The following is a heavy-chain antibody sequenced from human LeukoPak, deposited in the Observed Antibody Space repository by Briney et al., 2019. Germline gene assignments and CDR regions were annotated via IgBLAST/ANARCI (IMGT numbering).Heavy chain of an antibody. CDR2: IYHSGST. CDR3: ARVGYNWNLWFDF. J-gene: IGHJ3*01. CDR1: DYSISNGYY. Sequence: SETLSLTCTVSDYSISNGYYWGWVRQPPGKGLEWIGSIYHSGSTHYNPSLKSRVTISVDTSKNQFSLKVNSVTAADTAVYYCARVGYNWNLWFDFWGQGTTVTVSS. D-gene: IGHD1-7*01. V-gene: IGHV4-38-2*02.